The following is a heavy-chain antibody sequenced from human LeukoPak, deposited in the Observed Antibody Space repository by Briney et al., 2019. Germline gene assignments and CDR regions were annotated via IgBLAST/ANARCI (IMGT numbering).Heavy chain of an antibody. CDR1: GFSFGDYA. CDR3: ANELLRYFDWSKSYAFDI. CDR2: ISGSGGSA. D-gene: IGHD3-9*01. V-gene: IGHV3-23*01. J-gene: IGHJ3*02. Sequence: GGSLRLSCTASGFSFGDYAMNWVRQAPGKGLERVSAISGSGGSAYYADSVKGRFTISRDNSKNTLYLQMNSLRAEDTAVYYCANELLRYFDWSKSYAFDIWGQGTMVTVSS.